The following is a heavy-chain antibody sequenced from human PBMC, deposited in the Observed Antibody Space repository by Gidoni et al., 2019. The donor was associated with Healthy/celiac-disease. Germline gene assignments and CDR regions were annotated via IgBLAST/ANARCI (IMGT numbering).Heavy chain of an antibody. D-gene: IGHD3-16*02. Sequence: QVQLQQWGAGLLKPSETLSLTCAVYGGSFSGYYWSWIRQPPGKGLEWIGEINHSGSTNYNPSLKSRVTISVDTSKNQFSLKLSSVTAADTAVYYCARAGQITFGGVIVSPFDYWGQGTLVTVSS. CDR3: ARAGQITFGGVIVSPFDY. CDR1: GGSFSGYY. CDR2: INHSGST. J-gene: IGHJ4*02. V-gene: IGHV4-34*01.